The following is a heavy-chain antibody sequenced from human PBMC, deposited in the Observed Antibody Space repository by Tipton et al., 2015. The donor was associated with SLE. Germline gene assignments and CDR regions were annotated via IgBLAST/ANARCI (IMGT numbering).Heavy chain of an antibody. J-gene: IGHJ4*02. V-gene: IGHV4-59*01. CDR3: ASPRDYGEDY. CDR2: IYYSGST. D-gene: IGHD4/OR15-4a*01. Sequence: TLSLTCTVSGGSISSYYWSWIRQPPGKGLEWIGYIYYSGSTNYNPSLKSRVTISVDTSKNQFSLKLSSVTAADTAVYYCASPRDYGEDYWGQGTLVTVSS. CDR1: GGSISSYY.